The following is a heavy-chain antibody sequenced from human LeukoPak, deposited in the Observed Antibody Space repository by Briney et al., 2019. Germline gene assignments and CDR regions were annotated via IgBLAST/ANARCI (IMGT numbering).Heavy chain of an antibody. J-gene: IGHJ3*02. CDR1: GGTFSSYA. CDR3: AREEAVRDYGGKRGAFDI. CDR2: IIPIFGTA. V-gene: IGHV1-69*05. D-gene: IGHD4-23*01. Sequence: ASVKVSCKASGGTFSSYAISWVRQDPGQGLEWMGGIIPIFGTANYAQKFQGRVTITTDESTSTAYMELSSLRSEDTAVYYCAREEAVRDYGGKRGAFDIWGQGTMVTVSS.